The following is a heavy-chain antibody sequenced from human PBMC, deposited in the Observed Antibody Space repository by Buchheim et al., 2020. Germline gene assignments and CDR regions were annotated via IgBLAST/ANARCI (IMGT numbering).Heavy chain of an antibody. CDR1: GGSLSDYY. CDR3: ARGGHYDSSGHLDCIDV. Sequence: QVLLQQWGAGLLKPSETLSLTCTVYGGSLSDYYWSWIRQPPGEGLERIGEINHSGSTNYTSSPKSRIRISVDTSKKQFSLKLSSVTAADTAVYYCARGGHYDSSGHLDCIDVWGQGTT. D-gene: IGHD3-22*01. J-gene: IGHJ6*02. V-gene: IGHV4-34*01. CDR2: INHSGST.